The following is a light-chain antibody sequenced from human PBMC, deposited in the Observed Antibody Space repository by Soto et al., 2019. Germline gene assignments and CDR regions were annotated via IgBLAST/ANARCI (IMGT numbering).Light chain of an antibody. V-gene: IGLV2-14*03. Sequence: QSVLTQPASVSGSPGQSITISCTGTSSDVGGYNYVSWYQHHPGKAPKLIIYDVTNRPSGVSNPFSGSKSGNTASLTISVLQPEDVADYYCSSYTTSNTRQIVVGTGTKVT. CDR3: SSYTTSNTRQIV. CDR2: DVT. CDR1: SSDVGGYNY. J-gene: IGLJ1*01.